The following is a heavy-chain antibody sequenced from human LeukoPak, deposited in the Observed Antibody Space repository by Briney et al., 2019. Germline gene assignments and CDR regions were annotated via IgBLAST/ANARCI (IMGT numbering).Heavy chain of an antibody. CDR3: ARRRQYDSSVFWNCDL. CDR2: INHSGST. V-gene: IGHV4-34*01. J-gene: IGHJ2*01. Sequence: ASETLSLTCAVYGGSFRGYYWSWIRQSPRKGLEWIGEINHSGSTNYNPSLKSRVTISVDTSKNQFSLKLRSVTAADTAVYYRARRRQYDSSVFWNCDLWGRGTLVTVSS. CDR1: GGSFRGYY. D-gene: IGHD6-6*01.